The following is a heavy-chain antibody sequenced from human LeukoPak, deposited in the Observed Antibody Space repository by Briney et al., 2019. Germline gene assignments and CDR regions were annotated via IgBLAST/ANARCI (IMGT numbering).Heavy chain of an antibody. V-gene: IGHV3-23*01. CDR3: AKDWPIAVAAGYYYYGMDV. J-gene: IGHJ6*02. CDR2: ISRSGDYT. Sequence: QSGGSLRLSCAASGFTFSSYAMTWVRQAPGKGLEWVSSISRSGDYTYYADSVKGRFTISRDNSKNTLYLQMNSLRAEDTAVYYCAKDWPIAVAAGYYYYGMDVWGQGTTVTVSS. CDR1: GFTFSSYA. D-gene: IGHD6-19*01.